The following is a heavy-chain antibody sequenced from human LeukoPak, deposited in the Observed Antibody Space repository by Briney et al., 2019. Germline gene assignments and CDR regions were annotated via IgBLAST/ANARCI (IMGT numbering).Heavy chain of an antibody. J-gene: IGHJ6*04. CDR2: INHSGST. Sequence: SETLSVTCAVYGGSFSGNYWSWIRQPPGKGLEWIGEINHSGSTNYNPSLKSRVTISVDTSKNQFSLKLSSVTAADTAVYYCARGGGSGVRYFYGMHVWGKGTTVTVSS. V-gene: IGHV4-34*01. D-gene: IGHD3-10*01. CDR1: GGSFSGNY. CDR3: ARGGGSGVRYFYGMHV.